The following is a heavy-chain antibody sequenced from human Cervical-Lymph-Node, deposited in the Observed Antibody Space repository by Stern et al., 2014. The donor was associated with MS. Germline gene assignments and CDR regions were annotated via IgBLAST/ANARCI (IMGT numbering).Heavy chain of an antibody. CDR2: LIIIFDTA. J-gene: IGHJ1*01. CDR1: GGTFSNYA. Sequence: EQLVESGPEVKKPGSSVKVSCKASGGTFSNYAISWVRQAPGQGLEWMGGLIIIFDTANYAQKFQGRVTISADESTSTAYMELSSLRSEDTAVYYCARASDRSGYYPDYFQYWGQGTPVTVSS. D-gene: IGHD3-22*01. V-gene: IGHV1-69*01. CDR3: ARASDRSGYYPDYFQY.